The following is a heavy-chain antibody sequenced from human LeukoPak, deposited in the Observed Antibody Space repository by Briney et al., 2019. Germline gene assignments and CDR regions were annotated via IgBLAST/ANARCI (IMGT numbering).Heavy chain of an antibody. Sequence: PGGSLRLSCAASGFTFNNYGMHWVRQAPGKGLEWVSVIYSGGSTYYADSVKGRFTISRDNSKNTLYLQMNSLRAEDTAVYYCAKDRYSGGTNDAFDIWGQGTMVTVSS. CDR1: GFTFNNYG. CDR2: IYSGGST. D-gene: IGHD2-21*01. CDR3: AKDRYSGGTNDAFDI. V-gene: IGHV3-NL1*01. J-gene: IGHJ3*02.